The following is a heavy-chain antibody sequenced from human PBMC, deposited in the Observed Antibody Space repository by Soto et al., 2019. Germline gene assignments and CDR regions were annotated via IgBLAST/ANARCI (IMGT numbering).Heavy chain of an antibody. D-gene: IGHD6-13*01. Sequence: QVQLQQSGPGLVKPSQTLSLTCAISGDSVSSNSAAWNWFRQSPSRGLEWLGRTFYRSTWYNDYAVSVRSRMTINPDTSKNQFSLQLNSVSPEDTAVYFCARDTGSSWSTFDYWGQGTLVTASS. CDR2: TFYRSTWYN. CDR3: ARDTGSSWSTFDY. J-gene: IGHJ4*02. V-gene: IGHV6-1*01. CDR1: GDSVSSNSAA.